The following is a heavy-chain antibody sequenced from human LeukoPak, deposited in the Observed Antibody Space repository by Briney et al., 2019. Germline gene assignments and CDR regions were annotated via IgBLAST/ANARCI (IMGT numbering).Heavy chain of an antibody. J-gene: IGHJ4*02. V-gene: IGHV3-30*02. D-gene: IGHD3-22*01. CDR2: IRYDGSNK. CDR3: TKTMSPYYYDSSGF. CDR1: GFTFSSYG. Sequence: GGSLRLSCAASGFTFSSYGMHWVRQAPGKGLEWVAFIRYDGSNKYYADSVKGRFTISRDNSKNTLYLQMNSLRAEDTAVYYCTKTMSPYYYDSSGFWGQGTLVTVSS.